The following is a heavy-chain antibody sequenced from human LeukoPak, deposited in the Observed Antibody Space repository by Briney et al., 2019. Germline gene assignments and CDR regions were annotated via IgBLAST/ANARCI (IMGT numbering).Heavy chain of an antibody. Sequence: GGSLRLSCAACGLTFSSCEMNWVRQAPGKGLEWVSYISSSGSTIYYADSVKGRFTISRDNAKNSLYLQMNSLRAEDTAVYYCAELGITMIGGVWGKGTTVTISS. D-gene: IGHD3-10*02. J-gene: IGHJ6*04. CDR2: ISSSGSTI. CDR3: AELGITMIGGV. CDR1: GLTFSSCE. V-gene: IGHV3-48*03.